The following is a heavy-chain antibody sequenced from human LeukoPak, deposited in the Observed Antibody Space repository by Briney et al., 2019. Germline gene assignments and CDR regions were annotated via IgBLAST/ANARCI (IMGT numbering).Heavy chain of an antibody. V-gene: IGHV4-39*02. CDR2: IYYSGST. CDR3: ARDGYYYDSSGYSHNWFDP. J-gene: IGHJ5*02. Sequence: PSETLSLTCSVSGGSISSSSYYWGWIRQPPGKGLEWIGSIYYSGSTYYNPSLKSRVTISVDTSKNQFSLKLSSVTAADTAVYYCARDGYYYDSSGYSHNWFDPWGQGTLVTVSS. D-gene: IGHD3-22*01. CDR1: GGSISSSSYY.